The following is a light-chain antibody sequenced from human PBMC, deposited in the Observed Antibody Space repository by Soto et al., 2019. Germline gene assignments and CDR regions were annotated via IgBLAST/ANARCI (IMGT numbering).Light chain of an antibody. V-gene: IGKV1-5*01. CDR3: QQYNDYPLT. CDR2: DAS. CDR1: QSISSW. Sequence: DIQMTQSPSTLSAFVGDRVTITCRASQSISSWLAWYQQKPGKAPKLLIYDASSLESGVPSRFSGSGSGTEVPLTISSLQPDDFATYYCQQYNDYPLTFGQGTRLEIK. J-gene: IGKJ5*01.